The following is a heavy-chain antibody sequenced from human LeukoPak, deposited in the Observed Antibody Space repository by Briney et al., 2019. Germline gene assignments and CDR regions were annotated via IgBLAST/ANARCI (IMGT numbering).Heavy chain of an antibody. Sequence: GGSLRLSCAASGFTFSSYGMHWVRQAPGKGLEWVAFIRYDGSNKYYADSVKGRFTISRDNSKNTLYLQMNSLRAEDTAVYYCAKDRYYYDSSGYYYPHRPHYYMDVWGKGTTVTVSS. CDR3: AKDRYYYDSSGYYYPHRPHYYMDV. D-gene: IGHD3-22*01. CDR2: IRYDGSNK. V-gene: IGHV3-30*02. J-gene: IGHJ6*03. CDR1: GFTFSSYG.